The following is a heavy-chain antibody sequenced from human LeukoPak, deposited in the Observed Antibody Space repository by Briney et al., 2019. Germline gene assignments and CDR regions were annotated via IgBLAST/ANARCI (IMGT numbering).Heavy chain of an antibody. CDR1: GHTFTSYD. D-gene: IGHD6-13*01. Sequence: ASVKVSCKASGHTFTSYDINWVRQATRQGLEWMGWMNPDSGNTGYAQKFQGRVTMTRNPSISTAYMELSSLTSEDTAVYYCARRIAAAGVGIIYWGQGTLVTVSS. V-gene: IGHV1-8*01. CDR2: MNPDSGNT. J-gene: IGHJ4*02. CDR3: ARRIAAAGVGIIY.